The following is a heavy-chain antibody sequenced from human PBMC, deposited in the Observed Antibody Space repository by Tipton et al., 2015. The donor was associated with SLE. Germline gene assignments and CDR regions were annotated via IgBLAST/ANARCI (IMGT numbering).Heavy chain of an antibody. D-gene: IGHD6-13*01. CDR2: IDPSDSYT. CDR3: ARQGSSRPEYFQH. Sequence: QSGPEVKKPGESLKISCKGSGYSFTSYWIGWVRQMPGKGLEWMGRIDPSDSYTNYSPSFQGHVTISADKSISTAYLQWSSLKASDTAMYYCARQGSSRPEYFQHWGQGTLVTVSS. V-gene: IGHV5-10-1*01. CDR1: GYSFTSYW. J-gene: IGHJ1*01.